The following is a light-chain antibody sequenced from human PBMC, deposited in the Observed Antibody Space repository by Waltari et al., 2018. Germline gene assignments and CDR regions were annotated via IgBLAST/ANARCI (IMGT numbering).Light chain of an antibody. CDR2: GAS. J-gene: IGKJ2*01. CDR3: QQYNDWPYT. V-gene: IGKV3-15*01. Sequence: EIVMTQSPATLSVSPGVRATLSCRASQTVSSNLAWYQQKPGQAPRLLIYGASTRATGIPARFSGSGSGTQFTLTISSLQSEDFAVYYCQQYNDWPYTFGQGTQLEIK. CDR1: QTVSSN.